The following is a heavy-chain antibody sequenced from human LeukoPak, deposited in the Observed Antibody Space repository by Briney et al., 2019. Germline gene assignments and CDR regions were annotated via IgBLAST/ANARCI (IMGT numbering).Heavy chain of an antibody. V-gene: IGHV5-51*01. Sequence: GESLKISCQGSGYSFTSYWIGWVRQMPGKGLEWMGIIYPGDSDTRHSPSFQGQVTISADKSISTAYLQWSSLKASDTAMYYCARLSRDPQYNFDYWGQGTLVTVSS. CDR1: GYSFTSYW. CDR2: IYPGDSDT. D-gene: IGHD4-11*01. J-gene: IGHJ4*02. CDR3: ARLSRDPQYNFDY.